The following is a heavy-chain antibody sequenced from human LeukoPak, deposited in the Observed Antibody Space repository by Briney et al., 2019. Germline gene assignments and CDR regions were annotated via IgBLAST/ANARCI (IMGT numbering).Heavy chain of an antibody. V-gene: IGHV3-21*01. Sequence: GGSLRLSCAASGFTFSTYTMNWVRQAPGKGLEWVSSISSSTYIYYADSVKGRFTISRDNAKNSLYLQMNSLRAEDTAVYYCARDAAGLYWGQGTLVTVSS. CDR1: GFTFSTYT. CDR2: ISSSTYI. CDR3: ARDAAGLY. J-gene: IGHJ4*02.